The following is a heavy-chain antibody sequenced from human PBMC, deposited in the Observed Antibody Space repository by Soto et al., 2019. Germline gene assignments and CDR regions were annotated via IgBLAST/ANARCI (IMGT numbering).Heavy chain of an antibody. D-gene: IGHD3-22*01. CDR3: ARAKGYYYDSSGYYADY. CDR2: ISAYNGNT. V-gene: IGHV1-18*01. Sequence: ASVKVSCKASGYTFTSYGISWVRQAPGQGLEWMGWISAYNGNTNYAQKLQGRVTMTTDTSTSTAYMELRSLRSDDTAVYYCARAKGYYYDSSGYYADYWGQGTLVTVPQ. CDR1: GYTFTSYG. J-gene: IGHJ4*02.